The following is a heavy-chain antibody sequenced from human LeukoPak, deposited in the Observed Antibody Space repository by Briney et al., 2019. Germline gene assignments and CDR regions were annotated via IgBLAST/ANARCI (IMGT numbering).Heavy chain of an antibody. J-gene: IGHJ4*02. CDR3: SKVAGDRMDY. CDR1: RYTFSTYG. Sequence: ASVKVSCKASRYTFSTYGFCWVRQAPGHRLEWMGWISANTGKTDYAQKFRGRVAMTTDTSTSTAYMELRSLRADAPAGYFRSKVAGDRMDYGGQGSLVTV. CDR2: ISANTGKT. V-gene: IGHV1-18*01. D-gene: IGHD6-13*01.